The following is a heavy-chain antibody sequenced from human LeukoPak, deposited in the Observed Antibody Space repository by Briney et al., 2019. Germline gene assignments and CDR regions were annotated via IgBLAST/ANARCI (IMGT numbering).Heavy chain of an antibody. V-gene: IGHV5-51*01. CDR2: IYPGDSDT. D-gene: IGHD3-22*01. Sequence: GESLKISCKGSGYSFTNFWIAWVRQMPVKGLEWMGIIYPGDSDTRYSPSFQGQVTISADKSISTAYLQWSSLRASDTAMYYCATRMYSSGLDPWGQGTLVTASS. CDR3: ATRMYSSGLDP. J-gene: IGHJ5*02. CDR1: GYSFTNFW.